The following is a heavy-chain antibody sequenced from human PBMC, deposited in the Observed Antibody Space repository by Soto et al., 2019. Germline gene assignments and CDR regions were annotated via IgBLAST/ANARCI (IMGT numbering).Heavy chain of an antibody. Sequence: QVQLVQSGDEVKKPGASVKVSCKASGYIFVNYGIAWVRQAPGQGLEWMGWISPYTGNTHSATKVQGRLTMTTDTXTCRDYTDRGSLTSDDPAVYYCVMVDNYVTPTPQDVWGQWTTVTVSS. D-gene: IGHD3-16*01. CDR1: GYIFVNYG. J-gene: IGHJ6*02. V-gene: IGHV1-18*01. CDR2: ISPYTGNT. CDR3: VMVDNYVTPTPQDV.